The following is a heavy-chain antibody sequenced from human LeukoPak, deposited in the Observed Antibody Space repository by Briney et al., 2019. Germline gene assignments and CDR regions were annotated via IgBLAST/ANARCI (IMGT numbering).Heavy chain of an antibody. Sequence: TPGGSLRLSCAASGFTFSSYSMNWVRQAPGKGLEWVSSISNSGSYIYYADSVKGRFTISRDNAKNSLYLQMNSLRVEDTAVYYCARAPTVLVGYCSSSSCQADYWGQGTLVTVSS. CDR3: ARAPTVLVGYCSSSSCQADY. CDR1: GFTFSSYS. V-gene: IGHV3-21*01. CDR2: ISNSGSYI. D-gene: IGHD2-2*01. J-gene: IGHJ4*02.